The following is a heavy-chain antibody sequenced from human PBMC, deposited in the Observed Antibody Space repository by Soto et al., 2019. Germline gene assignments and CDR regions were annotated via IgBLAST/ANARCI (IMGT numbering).Heavy chain of an antibody. Sequence: SVEVSCKASGGTFSSYSISWVLQAPGQGLEWMGGIIPIFGTANYAQKFQGRVTITADESTSTAYMELSSLRSEDTAVYYCASIDCSSTSCYAPLYYYGMDVWGQGTTVTVSS. CDR3: ASIDCSSTSCYAPLYYYGMDV. D-gene: IGHD2-2*01. CDR1: GGTFSSYS. J-gene: IGHJ6*02. CDR2: IIPIFGTA. V-gene: IGHV1-69*13.